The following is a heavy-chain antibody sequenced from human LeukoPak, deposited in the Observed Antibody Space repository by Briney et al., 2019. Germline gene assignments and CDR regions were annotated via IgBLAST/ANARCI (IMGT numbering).Heavy chain of an antibody. CDR3: ARRDYFDS. V-gene: IGHV4-39*01. J-gene: IGHJ4*02. Sequence: PSETLSITCTVSGVSISSGSYYWAWIRQPPGESLEWIGSMHYTGSTYYNPSLKTRVTISVDTSKNQLSLKLRSVTAADTAVYYCARRDYFDSWGRGTLVTVSS. CDR1: GVSISSGSYY. CDR2: MHYTGST.